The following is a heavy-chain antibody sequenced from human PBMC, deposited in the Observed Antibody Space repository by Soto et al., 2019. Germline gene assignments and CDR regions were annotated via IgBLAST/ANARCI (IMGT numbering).Heavy chain of an antibody. D-gene: IGHD2-2*01. CDR1: GYTFTGYY. CDR3: AVVVPAAIPGGDYYYGMDV. V-gene: IGHV1-2*02. CDR2: INPNSGGT. J-gene: IGHJ6*02. Sequence: ASVKVSCKASGYTFTGYYMHWVRQAPGQGLEWMGWINPNSGGTNYAQKFQGRVTMTRDTSISTAYMELSRLRSDDTAVYYCAVVVPAAIPGGDYYYGMDVWGQGTTVTVSS.